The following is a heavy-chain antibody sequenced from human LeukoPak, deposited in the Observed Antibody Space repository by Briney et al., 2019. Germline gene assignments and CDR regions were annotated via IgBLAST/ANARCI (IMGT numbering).Heavy chain of an antibody. D-gene: IGHD1-7*01. CDR1: GFTFSSYW. Sequence: PGGSLRLSCAVPGFTFSSYWMSWVRQAPGKGLEWVANIKQDGSEKYYVDSVKGRFTICRDNAKNSLYLQMNSLRAEDTAVYYCPRTVTTFWGYHMDVWGKGTTVTISS. CDR2: IKQDGSEK. J-gene: IGHJ6*03. CDR3: PRTVTTFWGYHMDV. V-gene: IGHV3-7*01.